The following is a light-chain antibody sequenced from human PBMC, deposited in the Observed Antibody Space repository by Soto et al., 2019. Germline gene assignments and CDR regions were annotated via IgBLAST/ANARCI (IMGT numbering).Light chain of an antibody. J-gene: IGKJ5*01. CDR3: QQSFDWPKIT. Sequence: EIVLTQYPETLAWATLALVSLSWVASQSVSNYLAWYQQKPGQAHRLLVSAASNRATGIPARFSGSGSGTDFTLTIRRLEPEDLGVFYGQQSFDWPKITVGNGQRLALK. CDR1: QSVSNY. CDR2: AAS. V-gene: IGKV3-11*01.